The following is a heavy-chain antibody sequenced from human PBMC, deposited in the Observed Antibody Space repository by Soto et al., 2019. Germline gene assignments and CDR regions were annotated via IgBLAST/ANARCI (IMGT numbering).Heavy chain of an antibody. CDR1: GFTFSSYS. V-gene: IGHV3-48*02. CDR2: ISSSSSTI. J-gene: IGHJ6*02. Sequence: EVQLVESGGGLVQPGGSLRLSCAASGFTFSSYSMNWVRQAPGKGLEWVSYISSSSSTIYYADSVKGRFTISRDNAKNSLYLQMNSLRDEDTAVYYCAGARGWLQLDYYYGMDVWGQGTTVTVSS. CDR3: AGARGWLQLDYYYGMDV. D-gene: IGHD5-12*01.